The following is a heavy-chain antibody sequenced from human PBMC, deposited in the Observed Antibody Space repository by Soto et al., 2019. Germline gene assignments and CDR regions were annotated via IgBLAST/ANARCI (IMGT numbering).Heavy chain of an antibody. D-gene: IGHD6-19*01. Sequence: PGGSLRLSCAASGFTFRSYAMSWVRQAPGKGLEWVSAISGSGGSTYYADSVKGRFTISRDNSKNTLYLQMNSLRAEDTAVYYCAKDKEQWPVRGWFDPWGQGTLVTVSS. CDR1: GFTFRSYA. J-gene: IGHJ5*02. V-gene: IGHV3-23*01. CDR2: ISGSGGST. CDR3: AKDKEQWPVRGWFDP.